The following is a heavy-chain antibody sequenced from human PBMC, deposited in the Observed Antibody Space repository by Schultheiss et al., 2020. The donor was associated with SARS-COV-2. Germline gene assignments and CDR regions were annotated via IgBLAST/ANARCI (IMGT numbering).Heavy chain of an antibody. D-gene: IGHD2-15*01. CDR2: IYHSGST. Sequence: SETLSLTCAVYGGSFSGYYWSWIRQPPGKGLEWIGEIYHSGSTNYNPSLKSRVTISVDTSKNQFSLRLTSVTAADTAVYYCARGRCSGGSCYTRDYYYYGMDVWGQGTTVTVSS. V-gene: IGHV4-34*01. J-gene: IGHJ6*02. CDR1: GGSFSGYY. CDR3: ARGRCSGGSCYTRDYYYYGMDV.